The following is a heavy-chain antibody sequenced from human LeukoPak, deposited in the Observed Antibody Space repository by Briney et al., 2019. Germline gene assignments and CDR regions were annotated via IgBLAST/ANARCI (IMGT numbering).Heavy chain of an antibody. J-gene: IGHJ2*01. D-gene: IGHD4-17*01. CDR3: ARQPTHDYGDSSYWYFDL. Sequence: SETLSLTCTVSGVSMSSSSYYWGWVRQPPGKGLEWIGSIFYSGNTYYNPSLKSRLTISVDTSKNQFSLRLSTVTAADTALFYCARQPTHDYGDSSYWYFDLWGRGTLVTVSS. CDR2: IFYSGNT. CDR1: GVSMSSSSYY. V-gene: IGHV4-39*01.